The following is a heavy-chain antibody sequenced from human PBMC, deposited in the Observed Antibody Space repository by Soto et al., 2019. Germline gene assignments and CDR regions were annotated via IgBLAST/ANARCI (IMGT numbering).Heavy chain of an antibody. Sequence: QVQLQESGPGLVKPSQTLSLTCTVSGGSISSGGYYWSWIRQHPGKGLEWIGYIYYSGSTYYNPSLKSRVTTSKDTSKNQFTPKLSSVTAADTAVYYFAIASPVVTDVWGQGTTVTVSS. D-gene: IGHD5-18*01. CDR1: GGSISSGGYY. CDR2: IYYSGST. J-gene: IGHJ6*02. CDR3: AIASPVVTDV. V-gene: IGHV4-30-4*01.